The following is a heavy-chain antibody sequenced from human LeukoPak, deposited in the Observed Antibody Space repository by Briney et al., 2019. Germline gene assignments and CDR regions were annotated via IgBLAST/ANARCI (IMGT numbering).Heavy chain of an antibody. D-gene: IGHD6-19*01. V-gene: IGHV3-48*04. Sequence: GGSLRLSCAASGFTFSSYSMNWVRQAPGKGLEWVSYISSSSSTIYYADSVKGRFTISRDNAKNSLYLQMNGLRAEDTAVYYCARDLYLSLYSSGWYMGFDYWGQGTLVNGSS. CDR1: GFTFSSYS. CDR3: ARDLYLSLYSSGWYMGFDY. CDR2: ISSSSSTI. J-gene: IGHJ4*02.